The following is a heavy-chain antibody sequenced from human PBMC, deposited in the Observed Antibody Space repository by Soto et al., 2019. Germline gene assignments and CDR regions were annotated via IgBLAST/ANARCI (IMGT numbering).Heavy chain of an antibody. CDR2: TLYSGSP. V-gene: IGHV4-61*08. D-gene: IGHD3-9*01. Sequence: PSETLSLTCRVSGGSVGTGAYYWSWIRQPPGKGLEWIGYTLYSGSPNYNPSLQSLQSRVTISVDTSRNQFSLRLTSVTAADTALYYCARHDYYHRTFDIWVQGTLVTVSS. CDR3: ARHDYYHRTFDI. CDR1: GGSVGTGAYY. J-gene: IGHJ3*02.